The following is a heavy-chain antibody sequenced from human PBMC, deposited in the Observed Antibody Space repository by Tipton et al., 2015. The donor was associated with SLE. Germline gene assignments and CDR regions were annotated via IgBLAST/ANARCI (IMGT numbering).Heavy chain of an antibody. CDR3: ARVGITGTTWDWYFDL. CDR1: GGSISSYY. CDR2: IYYSGST. D-gene: IGHD1-7*01. V-gene: IGHV4-59*01. J-gene: IGHJ2*01. Sequence: TLSLTCTVSGGSISSYYWSWIRQPPGKGLEWIGYIYYSGSTNYNPSLKSRVTISVDTSKNQFSLKLSSVTAADTAVYYCARVGITGTTWDWYFDLWGRGTLATVSS.